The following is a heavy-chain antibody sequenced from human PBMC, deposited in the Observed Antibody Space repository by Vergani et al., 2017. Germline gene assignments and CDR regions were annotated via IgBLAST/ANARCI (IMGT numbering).Heavy chain of an antibody. CDR1: GFSLNTRGVS. V-gene: IGHV2-5*04. CDR2: IDWNDDQ. CDR3: VYRTTVCGTTGCIYPFYSYYYMDV. Sequence: QITLKESGPTLVKPTQTLTLTCTFSGFSLNTRGVSVAWIRQPPGKALDWLALIDWNDDQHYSPSLNNRVTITKDTSKNQVVLTMTNMDYVDTGTYYCVYRTTVCGTTGCIYPFYSYYYMDVWGKGTTVTVSS. J-gene: IGHJ6*03. D-gene: IGHD1-7*01.